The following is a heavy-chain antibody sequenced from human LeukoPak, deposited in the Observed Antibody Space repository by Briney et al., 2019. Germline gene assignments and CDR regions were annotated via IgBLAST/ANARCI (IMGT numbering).Heavy chain of an antibody. J-gene: IGHJ4*02. CDR2: IKQDGSEK. V-gene: IGHV3-7*01. CDR3: ARVSPNTVTTLQYFDY. D-gene: IGHD4-17*01. Sequence: GGSLRLSCTASGFTFSSYWMSWVRQAPGKGLEGVANIKQDGSEKYYGDSVKGRFTISRDNAKNSLYLQMNSLRAEDTAVYYCARVSPNTVTTLQYFDYWGQGTLVTVSS. CDR1: GFTFSSYW.